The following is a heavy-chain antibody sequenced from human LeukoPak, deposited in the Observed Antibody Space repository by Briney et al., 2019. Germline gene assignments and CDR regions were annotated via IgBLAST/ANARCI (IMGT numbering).Heavy chain of an antibody. CDR2: ISSSSTHI. D-gene: IGHD6-6*01. CDR3: ARSEHSSSSFDY. J-gene: IGHJ4*02. V-gene: IGHV3-21*01. CDR1: GFTLSSYS. Sequence: GGSLRLSCAASGFTLSSYSMNWVRQAPGKGLEWVSYISSSSTHIYYADSVKGRFTISRDNARNSLYLQMNSLRAEDTAIYYCARSEHSSSSFDYWGQGTLVTVSS.